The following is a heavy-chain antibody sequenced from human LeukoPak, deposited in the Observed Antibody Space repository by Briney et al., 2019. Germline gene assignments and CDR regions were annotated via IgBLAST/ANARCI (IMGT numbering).Heavy chain of an antibody. CDR2: IYYSGST. CDR3: ANTVFPYYGMDV. V-gene: IGHV4-59*08. Sequence: SETLSLTCTVSGGSISSYYWSWIRQPPGKGLEWIGYIYYSGSTNYNPSLKSRVTISVDTSKNQFSLKLSSVTAADTAVYYCANTVFPYYGMDVWGQGTTVTVSS. CDR1: GGSISSYY. D-gene: IGHD4-11*01. J-gene: IGHJ6*02.